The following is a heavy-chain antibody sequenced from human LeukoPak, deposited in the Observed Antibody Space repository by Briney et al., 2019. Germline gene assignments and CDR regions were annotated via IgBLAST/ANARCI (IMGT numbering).Heavy chain of an antibody. CDR2: INHSGST. CDR3: ARGLYYSSICSYYFDY. Sequence: SETLSLTCAVYGGSFSGYYWSWIRQPPGKGLEWIGEINHSGSTNYNPSLKSRVTISVDTSKNQFSLKLSSVTAADTAVYYCARGLYYSSICSYYFDYWGQGTLVTVSS. J-gene: IGHJ4*02. CDR1: GGSFSGYY. V-gene: IGHV4-34*01. D-gene: IGHD6-13*01.